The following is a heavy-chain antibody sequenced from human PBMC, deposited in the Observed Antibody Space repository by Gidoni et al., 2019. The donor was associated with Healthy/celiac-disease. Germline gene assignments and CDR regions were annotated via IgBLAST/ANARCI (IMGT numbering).Heavy chain of an antibody. CDR2: ISSSSSYI. J-gene: IGHJ6*03. CDR1: GFPFSSYS. CDR3: ARKRSSGYGYYYMDV. D-gene: IGHD3-22*01. Sequence: EVQLVESGGGLVKPGGSLRLSCAASGFPFSSYSMNWVRQAPGKGLEWFSSISSSSSYIYYADSVKGRFTISRDNAKNSLYLQMNSLRAEDTAVYYCARKRSSGYGYYYMDVWGKGTTVTVSS. V-gene: IGHV3-21*01.